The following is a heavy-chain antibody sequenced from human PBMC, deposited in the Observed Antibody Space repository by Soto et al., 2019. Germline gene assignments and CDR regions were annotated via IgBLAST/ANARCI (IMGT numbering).Heavy chain of an antibody. CDR2: INNDGSTT. CDR3: TIDTGVDFDY. D-gene: IGHD3-3*01. V-gene: IGHV3-74*01. J-gene: IGHJ4*02. Sequence: EVHLVDSGGGLVQPGGSLRLSCRASTFTLSNYWMHWVRQAPEKGLVWVTGINNDGSTTRYADSVKSRFTIFRDNAKHMLYLQMNSPRAEEMAVYYCTIDTGVDFDYWGQGSLVTVSS. CDR1: TFTLSNYW.